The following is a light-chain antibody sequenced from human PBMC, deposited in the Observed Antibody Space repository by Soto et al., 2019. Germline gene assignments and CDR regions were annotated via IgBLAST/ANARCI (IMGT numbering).Light chain of an antibody. CDR2: DVS. Sequence: QSVLTQPASVSGSPGQSITISCTGTSSDVGGYNYVSWYQHHPGKAPKLMIYDVSNRPSGFSNRFSGSKSGNTASLTISGLQAEDDSNYYWRSYTFSSIPYVFGTVTNGHRP. CDR1: SSDVGGYNY. V-gene: IGLV2-14*03. J-gene: IGLJ1*01. CDR3: RSYTFSSIPYV.